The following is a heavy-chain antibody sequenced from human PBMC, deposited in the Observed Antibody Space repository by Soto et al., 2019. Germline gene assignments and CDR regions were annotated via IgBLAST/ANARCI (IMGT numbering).Heavy chain of an antibody. Sequence: ASVKVSCKASGYTFTSYYMHWVRQAPGQGLEWMGIINPSGGSTSYAQKFQGRVTMTRDTSASTVYMELSSLRSEDTAVYYCARDCYDSSGYYYSLGYWGQGTLVTVSS. J-gene: IGHJ4*02. CDR1: GYTFTSYY. V-gene: IGHV1-46*01. CDR2: INPSGGST. CDR3: ARDCYDSSGYYYSLGY. D-gene: IGHD3-22*01.